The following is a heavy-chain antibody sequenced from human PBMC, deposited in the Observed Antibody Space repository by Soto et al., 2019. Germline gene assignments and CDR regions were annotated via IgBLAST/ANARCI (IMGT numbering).Heavy chain of an antibody. Sequence: GASVKVSCKASGYTFTSYAMHWVRQAPGQRLEWMGWINAGNGNTKYSQKFQGRVTITRDTSASTAYMELSSLRSEDTAVYYCARGIAAAGTRFDPWGQGTLVTVSS. V-gene: IGHV1-3*01. CDR2: INAGNGNT. J-gene: IGHJ5*02. CDR1: GYTFTSYA. D-gene: IGHD6-13*01. CDR3: ARGIAAAGTRFDP.